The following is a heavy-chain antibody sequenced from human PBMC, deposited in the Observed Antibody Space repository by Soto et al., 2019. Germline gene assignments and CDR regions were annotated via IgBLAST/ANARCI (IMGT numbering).Heavy chain of an antibody. J-gene: IGHJ6*02. CDR1: GGTFSSYA. V-gene: IGHV1-69*01. Sequence: QVQLVQSGAEVKKPGSSVKVSCKASGGTFSSYAICWVRQAPGQGLEWMGGIIPIFGTANYAQKFQGRVTITADESTSTAYMELSSLRSEDTAVYYCARSGGTAMVRPYYYGMDVWGQGTTVTVSS. CDR2: IIPIFGTA. CDR3: ARSGGTAMVRPYYYGMDV. D-gene: IGHD5-18*01.